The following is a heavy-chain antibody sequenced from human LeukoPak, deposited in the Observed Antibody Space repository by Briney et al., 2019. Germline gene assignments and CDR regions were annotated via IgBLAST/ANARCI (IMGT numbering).Heavy chain of an antibody. CDR2: IYTSDVT. J-gene: IGHJ6*03. D-gene: IGHD3-3*01. V-gene: IGHV3-53*01. CDR3: ARARITIFGVPYYMDV. Sequence: GGSLRLSCAASGFTVSSNYMSWVRQAPGKGLEWVSLIYTSDVTYYADSVKGRFTISRDNSKNTLYLQMNNLRADDTAVYYCARARITIFGVPYYMDVWGKGTTVTVSS. CDR1: GFTVSSNY.